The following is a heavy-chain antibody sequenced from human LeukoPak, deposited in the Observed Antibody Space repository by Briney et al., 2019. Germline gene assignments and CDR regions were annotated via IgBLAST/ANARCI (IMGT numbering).Heavy chain of an antibody. J-gene: IGHJ4*02. V-gene: IGHV3-23*01. D-gene: IGHD2-15*01. Sequence: GGSLRLSCAASGFTFSSYGMHWVRRAPGKALEWVSATSSSDAGKYYADSVRGLFTISRDNSRNTMYLQMNSLRVEDAAVYYCAKAPVTSCRGAFCYPFDSWGQGTLVTVSS. CDR1: GFTFSSYG. CDR3: AKAPVTSCRGAFCYPFDS. CDR2: TSSSDAGK.